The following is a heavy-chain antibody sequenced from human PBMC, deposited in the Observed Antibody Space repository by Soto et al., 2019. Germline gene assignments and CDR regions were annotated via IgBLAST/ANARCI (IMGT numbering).Heavy chain of an antibody. J-gene: IGHJ5*02. CDR3: VRDIGGSGWFAP. D-gene: IGHD2-15*01. CDR1: GGSISSGGYY. Sequence: SETLSLTCTVSGGSISSGGYYWSWIRQHPGKGLEWIGYIYYSGTTNYNPSLKSRVTMSVDMSKSQFSLTLRSVTAADTAVYYCVRDIGGSGWFAPWGQGTLVTVSS. CDR2: IYYSGTT. V-gene: IGHV4-61*08.